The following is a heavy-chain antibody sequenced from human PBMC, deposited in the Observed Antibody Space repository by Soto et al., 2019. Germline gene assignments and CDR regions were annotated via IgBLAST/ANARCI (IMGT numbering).Heavy chain of an antibody. J-gene: IGHJ3*02. CDR2: IYHSGST. D-gene: IGHD6-19*01. CDR3: ARRGGQWRGDAFDI. CDR1: CGSVSRSKW. Sequence: PSDTVSRTCAVCCGSVSRSKWWRWVRKTPGKGLEWIGEIYHSGSTNYNPSLKSRVTISVDKSKNQFSLKLSSVTAADTAVYYCARRGGQWRGDAFDIWGQGTMVTVSS. V-gene: IGHV4-4*02.